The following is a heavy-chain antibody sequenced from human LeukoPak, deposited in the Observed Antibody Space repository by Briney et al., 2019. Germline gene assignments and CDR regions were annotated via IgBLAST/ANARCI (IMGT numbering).Heavy chain of an antibody. Sequence: ASVKVSCKVSGYTLTELSMHWVRQAPGKGLEWMGGFDPEDGETIYAQKFQGRVTMTEDTSTDTAYMELSSLRSEDTAVYYCATGGTYDSSSGYYCTHFDYWGQGTLVTVSS. CDR1: GYTLTELS. CDR2: FDPEDGET. CDR3: ATGGTYDSSSGYYCTHFDY. D-gene: IGHD3-22*01. V-gene: IGHV1-24*01. J-gene: IGHJ4*02.